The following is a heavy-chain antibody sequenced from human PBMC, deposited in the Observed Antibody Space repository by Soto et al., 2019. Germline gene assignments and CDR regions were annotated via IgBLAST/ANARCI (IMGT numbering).Heavy chain of an antibody. J-gene: IGHJ3*02. CDR1: GWYFSGYY. V-gene: IGHV4-34*01. CDR3: ARVLRYFDWLSPPAYAFDI. CDR2: INHSGSI. Sequence: SETLSLTCAVYGWYFSGYYWSWIRQPPGKGLEWIGEINHSGSINYNPSLKSRVTISVDTSKNQFSLKLSSVTAADTAVYYCARVLRYFDWLSPPAYAFDIWGQGTMVTVSS. D-gene: IGHD3-9*01.